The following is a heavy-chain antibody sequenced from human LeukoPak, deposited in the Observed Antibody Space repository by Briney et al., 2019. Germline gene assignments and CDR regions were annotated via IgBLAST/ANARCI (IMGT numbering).Heavy chain of an antibody. CDR2: MSGSGGST. CDR3: AKATTVTPDYYYYGMDA. J-gene: IGHJ6*02. V-gene: IGHV3-23*01. CDR1: GFTFSSYA. D-gene: IGHD4-17*01. Sequence: PGGSLRLSCAASGFTFSSYAMSWVCQAPGKGLEWVSPMSGSGGSTYYADSVKGRFTISRDNSKNTLYLQMNSLRAEDTAVYYCAKATTVTPDYYYYGMDAWGQGTTVTVSS.